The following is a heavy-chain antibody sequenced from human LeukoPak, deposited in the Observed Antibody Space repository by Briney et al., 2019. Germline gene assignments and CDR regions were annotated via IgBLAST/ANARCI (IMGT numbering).Heavy chain of an antibody. Sequence: GGSLRLSCAASGFTFSTHWLTWVRQAPGKGLEWVANIKEDGSEKYYVDSVKGRFTISRDNAKNSLYLQTNSLRAEDTAVYYCARARIDYWGRGTLVTVSS. CDR3: ARARIDY. CDR2: IKEDGSEK. V-gene: IGHV3-7*04. CDR1: GFTFSTHW. J-gene: IGHJ4*02.